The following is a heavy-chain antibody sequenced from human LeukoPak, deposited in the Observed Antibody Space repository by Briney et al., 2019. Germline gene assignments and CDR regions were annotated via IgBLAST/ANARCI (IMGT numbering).Heavy chain of an antibody. CDR3: ARAVVVRGVHSNWFDP. CDR2: ISAYNGNT. V-gene: IGHV1-18*01. D-gene: IGHD3-10*01. CDR1: GYTFTSYG. Sequence: GASVKVSCKASGYTFTSYGISWVRQAPGQGLEWMGWISAYNGNTNYAQKLQGRVTMTTDTSTSTAYMELRSLRSDDTAVYYCARAVVVRGVHSNWFDPWGQGTLVTVSS. J-gene: IGHJ5*02.